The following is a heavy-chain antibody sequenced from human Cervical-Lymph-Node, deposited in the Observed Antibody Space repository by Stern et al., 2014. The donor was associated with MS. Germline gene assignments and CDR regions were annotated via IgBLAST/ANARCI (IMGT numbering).Heavy chain of an antibody. D-gene: IGHD1-7*01. CDR2: KGDDVNKK. J-gene: IGHJ4*02. Sequence: QMQLVESGGGVVQPGRSLRLSCAASGFTFSNYGMHWVRQAPGTGLEWLAVKGDDVNKKYSADSGKGRFTISRDNSKNTLFMQMSSLAAEVTARYYCARGNWNYEGMGYWGQGTLVTVSS. V-gene: IGHV3-33*01. CDR1: GFTFSNYG. CDR3: ARGNWNYEGMGY.